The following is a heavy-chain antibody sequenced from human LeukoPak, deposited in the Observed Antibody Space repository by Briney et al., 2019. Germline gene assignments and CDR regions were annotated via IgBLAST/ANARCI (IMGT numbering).Heavy chain of an antibody. CDR1: GYSFTTFW. D-gene: IGHD2-15*01. J-gene: IGHJ5*02. Sequence: GESLKISCEGSGYSFTTFWIGWVRQMPGKGLEWVGIIYPDDSNTRYSPSFQGQVTISADKSINTAYLQWSSLKASGTAMYYCARLGEDLAVGVAGYWFVPWGQGTLVTVSS. CDR3: ARLGEDLAVGVAGYWFVP. V-gene: IGHV5-51*01. CDR2: IYPDDSNT.